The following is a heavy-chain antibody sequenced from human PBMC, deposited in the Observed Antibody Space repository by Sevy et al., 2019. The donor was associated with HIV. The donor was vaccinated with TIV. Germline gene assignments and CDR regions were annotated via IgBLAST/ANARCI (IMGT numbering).Heavy chain of an antibody. V-gene: IGHV3-48*03. J-gene: IGHJ5*02. Sequence: GGSLRLSCTASGFTFSSYDMNWVRQAPGKGLEWVSKISSSGSSIYYADSVKGRFTISRDNAKNSLHLQMNSLRAEDTAVDYCTRNGGAFDNGFDPWGQGTLVTVSS. D-gene: IGHD1-1*01. CDR1: GFTFSSYD. CDR2: ISSSGSSI. CDR3: TRNGGAFDNGFDP.